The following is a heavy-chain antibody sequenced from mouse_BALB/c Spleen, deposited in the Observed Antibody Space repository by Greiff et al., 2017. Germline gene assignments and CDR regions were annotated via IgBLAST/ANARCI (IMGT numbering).Heavy chain of an antibody. CDR1: GVPFTSCY. Sequence: EVQVVDSGPSLVTPSQTLSLTCSFTGVPFTSCYWNCIRKFPGNKLEYMGYISYSGSTYYNPSLKSRISLTRDTSKNQYYLQLNAVTTEDTATYYCARSQLGLAWLAYWGQGTLVTVSA. D-gene: IGHD3-1*01. CDR2: ISYSGST. CDR3: ARSQLGLAWLAY. J-gene: IGHJ3*01. V-gene: IGHV3-8*02.